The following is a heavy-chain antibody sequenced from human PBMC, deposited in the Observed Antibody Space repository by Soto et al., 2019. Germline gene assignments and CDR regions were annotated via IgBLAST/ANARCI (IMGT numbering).Heavy chain of an antibody. Sequence: XGSLRLSFAASGFTFSRYSMNGVRQAPGKGLEWVTTISGTASRTYYVDSVKGRFFISRDNSKNTVTLQMNNLTLDDTAVYYCARGNIVVVPTVGWFDPWGQGTLVTVSS. CDR1: GFTFSRYS. CDR2: ISGTASRT. D-gene: IGHD2-2*01. V-gene: IGHV3-23*01. J-gene: IGHJ5*02. CDR3: ARGNIVVVPTVGWFDP.